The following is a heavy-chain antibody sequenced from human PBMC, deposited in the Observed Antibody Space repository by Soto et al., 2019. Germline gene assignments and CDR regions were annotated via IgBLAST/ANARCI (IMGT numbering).Heavy chain of an antibody. J-gene: IGHJ6*04. D-gene: IGHD3-3*01. V-gene: IGHV5-51*01. CDR2: IYPGDSDT. CDR1: GYRFTSYW. CDR3: SRTCWSDDSYFGLEV. Sequence: GASLKISCKCSGYRFTSYWIGWVRQMLGKGLEWMGIIYPGDSDTRYSPSFQGQVTISADKSISTAYLQWSSLKASDTAMYYCSRTCWSDDSYFGLEVRGNRTSVTVS.